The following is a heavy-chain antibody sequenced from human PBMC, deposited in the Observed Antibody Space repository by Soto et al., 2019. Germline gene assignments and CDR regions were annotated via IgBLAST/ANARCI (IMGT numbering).Heavy chain of an antibody. V-gene: IGHV4-30-4*01. CDR3: ARDRAAGGKSVYFDY. Sequence: SETLSLTCSVSGGSISSGDYYWSWIRQPPGKGLEWIGYIYYTGSTYYNPSLKSRLSLSVDTSKNQFSLRLSSVTAADTAVYYCARDRAAGGKSVYFDYWGQGILVTVYS. D-gene: IGHD2-15*01. CDR1: GGSISSGDYY. J-gene: IGHJ4*02. CDR2: IYYTGST.